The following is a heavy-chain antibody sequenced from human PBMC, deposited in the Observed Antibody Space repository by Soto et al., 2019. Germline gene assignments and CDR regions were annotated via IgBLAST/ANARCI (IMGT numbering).Heavy chain of an antibody. CDR3: ARQEYYYGSGSYYLHDMDV. J-gene: IGHJ6*02. CDR1: GGSISSPNYY. CDR2: VYYSGST. D-gene: IGHD3-10*01. V-gene: IGHV4-39*01. Sequence: PSETLSLTCTVSGGSISSPNYYWGWIRQPPGKGLEWIGSVYYSGSTYYNPSLKSRVTISVDTSKNQFSLKLSSVTAADTAVYYCARQEYYYGSGSYYLHDMDVWGQGTTVTVSS.